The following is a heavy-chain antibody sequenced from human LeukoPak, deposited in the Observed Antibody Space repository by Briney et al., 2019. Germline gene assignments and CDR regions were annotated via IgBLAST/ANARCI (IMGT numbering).Heavy chain of an antibody. CDR3: ARDAPYYDFWSGYSLGAYVYY. D-gene: IGHD3-3*01. CDR1: GGSISCGGYY. Sequence: SQTLSLTCTVSGGSISCGGYYWSWTRQHPGKGLEWIGYFYYSGSTYYNPSHNSRVTISVHTSKNQFSLKLSAVTAADTAVYYAARDAPYYDFWSGYSLGAYVYYWGQGTLVAVSS. J-gene: IGHJ4*02. CDR2: FYYSGST. V-gene: IGHV4-31*03.